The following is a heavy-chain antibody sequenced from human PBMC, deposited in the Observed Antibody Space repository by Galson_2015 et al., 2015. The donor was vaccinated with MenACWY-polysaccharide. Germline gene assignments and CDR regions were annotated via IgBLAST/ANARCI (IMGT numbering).Heavy chain of an antibody. J-gene: IGHJ3*01. CDR2: IQYDGSQK. CDR3: AREGSRIVFHAFDV. V-gene: IGHV3-33*01. Sequence: SLRLSCAASGPRFSNSGMHWVRQAPGKGLEWVAVIQYDGSQKQYIDSVKGRFTISRDNSKNTLYLEMNSLRAEDTALYYCAREGSRIVFHAFDVWGQGTMVIVSS. CDR1: GPRFSNSG. D-gene: IGHD3-10*02.